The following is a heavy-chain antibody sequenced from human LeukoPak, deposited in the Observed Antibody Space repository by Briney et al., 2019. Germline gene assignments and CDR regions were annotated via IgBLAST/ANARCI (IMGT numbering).Heavy chain of an antibody. CDR1: GLTVNGNY. J-gene: IGHJ4*02. V-gene: IGHV3-66*02. Sequence: PGGSLRLSCAVSGLTVNGNYMAWVRQAPGKGLKWVSVIYGGGDTTYYADFVKGRFTISRDSSNNTVFLQMNSLRPEDTAVYYCTRDSRIAVAATYDYWGQGTLVTVSS. CDR2: IYGGGDTT. D-gene: IGHD6-19*01. CDR3: TRDSRIAVAATYDY.